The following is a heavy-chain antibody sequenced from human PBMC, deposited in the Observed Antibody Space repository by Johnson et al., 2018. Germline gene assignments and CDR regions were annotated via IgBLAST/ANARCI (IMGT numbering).Heavy chain of an antibody. V-gene: IGHV3-23*04. Sequence: VQLVQSGGGLVQPGGSLRLSCAASGFTFSSYAMSWVRQAPGKGLDWVSAISGSGDSTYYADSVKGRFTISRDNSKHTLYLQMNSLRAEDTAVYYCAGDCRRRDIVVVPAANDYYYYYGMDVWGQGTTVTVSS. CDR3: AGDCRRRDIVVVPAANDYYYYYGMDV. CDR2: ISGSGDST. D-gene: IGHD2-2*01. CDR1: GFTFSSYA. J-gene: IGHJ6*02.